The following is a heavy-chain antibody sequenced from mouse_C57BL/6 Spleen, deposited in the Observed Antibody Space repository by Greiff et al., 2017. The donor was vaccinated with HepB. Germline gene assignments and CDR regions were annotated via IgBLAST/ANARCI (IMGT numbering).Heavy chain of an antibody. CDR1: GYTFTSYW. J-gene: IGHJ2*01. CDR3: ARGGLRRGYYFDY. V-gene: IGHV1-69*01. D-gene: IGHD2-4*01. Sequence: QVQLQQSGAELVMPGASVKLSCKASGYTFTSYWMHWVKQRPGQGLEWIGEIDPSDSYTNYNQKFKGKSTLTVDNSSSTAYMQLSSLTSEYSAVYYCARGGLRRGYYFDYWGQGTTLTVSS. CDR2: IDPSDSYT.